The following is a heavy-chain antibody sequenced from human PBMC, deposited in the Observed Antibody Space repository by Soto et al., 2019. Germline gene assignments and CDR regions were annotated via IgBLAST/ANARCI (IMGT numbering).Heavy chain of an antibody. Sequence: QVQLVQSGAEVKKPGASVKVSCKASGYTFTSYGISWVRQAPGQGLEWMGWISAYNGNTNYAQKLQGRVTMPTDTSTSTAYMALRSLRSDDTAVYYCARDLMSEGTGDAFDIWGQGTMVTVSS. CDR1: GYTFTSYG. D-gene: IGHD1-1*01. V-gene: IGHV1-18*01. CDR3: ARDLMSEGTGDAFDI. J-gene: IGHJ3*02. CDR2: ISAYNGNT.